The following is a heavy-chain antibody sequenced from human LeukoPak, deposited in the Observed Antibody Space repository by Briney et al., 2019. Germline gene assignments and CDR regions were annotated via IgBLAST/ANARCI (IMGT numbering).Heavy chain of an antibody. V-gene: IGHV3-30*03. CDR1: GFTFSSYS. CDR2: ISYDGSNK. D-gene: IGHD3-22*01. Sequence: GGSLRLSCAASGFTFSSYSMNWVRQAPGKGLEWVAVISYDGSNKYYADSVKGRFTISRDNSKNTLYLQMNSLRAEDTAVYYCARFEVITRSLNPWGQGTLVTVSS. J-gene: IGHJ5*02. CDR3: ARFEVITRSLNP.